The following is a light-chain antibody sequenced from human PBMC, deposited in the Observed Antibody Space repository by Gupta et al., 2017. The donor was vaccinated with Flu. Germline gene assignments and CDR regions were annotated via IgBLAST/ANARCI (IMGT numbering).Light chain of an antibody. J-gene: IGKJ1*01. CDR3: QQYGSSPWT. CDR2: LAS. Sequence: ENVLTQSPGTLSLSPGERATLSCRASQTVTNSYLAWYQQKPGQAPRLLIYLASQRATGIPDRFSGSGSETDFTLSITRRDPEDFAIYYCQQYGSSPWTFGQGTGVEIK. CDR1: QTVTNSY. V-gene: IGKV3-20*01.